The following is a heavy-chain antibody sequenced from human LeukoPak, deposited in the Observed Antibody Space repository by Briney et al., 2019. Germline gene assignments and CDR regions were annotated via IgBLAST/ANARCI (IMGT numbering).Heavy chain of an antibody. D-gene: IGHD3-22*01. CDR3: ARDSGDSSGYYYPYFDY. CDR1: GGTSSSYA. Sequence: ASVKVPCKASGGTSSSYAISWVRQAPGQGLEWMGGIIPIFGTANYAQKFQGRVTITADESTSTAYMELSSLRSEDTAVYYCARDSGDSSGYYYPYFDYWGQGTLVTVSS. J-gene: IGHJ4*02. V-gene: IGHV1-69*13. CDR2: IIPIFGTA.